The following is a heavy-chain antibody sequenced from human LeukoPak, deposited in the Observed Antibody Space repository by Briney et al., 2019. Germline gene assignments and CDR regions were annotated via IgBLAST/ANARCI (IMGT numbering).Heavy chain of an antibody. D-gene: IGHD3-3*02. V-gene: IGHV3-48*04. Sequence: GGSLRLSCAASGFTFSSYAMSWVRQAPGKGLEWVSYISSSGSTIYYADSVKGRFTISRDNAKNSLYLQMNSLRAEDTAVYYCARVTSDYISLWGQGTLVTVSS. CDR3: ARVTSDYISL. CDR1: GFTFSSYA. CDR2: ISSSGSTI. J-gene: IGHJ4*02.